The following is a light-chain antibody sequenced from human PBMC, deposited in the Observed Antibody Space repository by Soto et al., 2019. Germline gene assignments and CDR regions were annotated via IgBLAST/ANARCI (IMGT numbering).Light chain of an antibody. CDR2: DDS. CDR3: QVWDSSSDHVV. Sequence: SYELTQPPSVSVAPGQTARITCGGSNIGSKSVHGYQQKPGQAPVLVVYDDSDRPSGIPERFSGSNSGNTATLTISRVEAGDEADYYCQVWDSSSDHVVFGGGTKVTVL. V-gene: IGLV3-21*02. J-gene: IGLJ2*01. CDR1: NIGSKS.